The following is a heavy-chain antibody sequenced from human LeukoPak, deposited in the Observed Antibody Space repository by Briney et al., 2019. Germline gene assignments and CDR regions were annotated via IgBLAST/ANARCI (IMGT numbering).Heavy chain of an antibody. J-gene: IGHJ4*02. D-gene: IGHD3-10*01. CDR2: FYYSGST. CDR1: GGSITSSNYY. V-gene: IGHV4-39*01. Sequence: SETLSLTCTVSGGSITSSNYYWGWIRQPPGKGLEWIGSFYYSGSTNYNPSLKSRVTISVDTSKNQFSLKLSSVTAADTAVYYCVYYYGSGSVEYWGQGTLVTVPS. CDR3: VYYYGSGSVEY.